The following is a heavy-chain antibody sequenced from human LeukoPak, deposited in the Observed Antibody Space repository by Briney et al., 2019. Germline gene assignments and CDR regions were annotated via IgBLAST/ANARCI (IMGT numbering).Heavy chain of an antibody. CDR3: AIPYYDSSGYYYGDAFDI. V-gene: IGHV4-4*07. CDR1: GGSTSSYY. D-gene: IGHD3-22*01. CDR2: IYTSGST. J-gene: IGHJ3*02. Sequence: SETLSLTCTVSGGSTSSYYWSWIRPPAGKGLERIGRIYTSGSTNYNPSLKSRVTMSVDTSKNQFSLKLSSVTAADTAVYYCAIPYYDSSGYYYGDAFDIWGQGTMVTVSS.